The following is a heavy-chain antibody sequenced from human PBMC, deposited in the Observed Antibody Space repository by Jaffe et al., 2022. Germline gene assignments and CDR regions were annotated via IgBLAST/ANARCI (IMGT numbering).Heavy chain of an antibody. CDR3: ARDIAVAATP. CDR2: ISSSSSTI. V-gene: IGHV3-48*01. J-gene: IGHJ5*02. Sequence: EVQLVESGGGLVQPGGSLRLSCAASGFTFSSYSMNWVRQAPGKGLEWVSYISSSSSTIYYADSVKGRFTISRDNAKNSLYLQMNSLRAEDTAVYYCARDIAVAATPWGQGTLVTVSS. D-gene: IGHD6-19*01. CDR1: GFTFSSYS.